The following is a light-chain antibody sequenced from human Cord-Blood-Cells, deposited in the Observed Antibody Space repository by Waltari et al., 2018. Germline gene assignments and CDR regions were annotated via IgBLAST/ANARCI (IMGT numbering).Light chain of an antibody. CDR3: SSYTSSSTLV. CDR2: DVS. Sequence: QSALTQPASVSGSPGQSITLSCTGTSSDVGGYNYDSWYQQHPGKAPKLMIYDVSKRPSGVSNRFSGSKSGNTASLTISGLQAEDEADYYCSSYTSSSTLVFGGGTKLTVL. V-gene: IGLV2-14*01. CDR1: SSDVGGYNY. J-gene: IGLJ3*02.